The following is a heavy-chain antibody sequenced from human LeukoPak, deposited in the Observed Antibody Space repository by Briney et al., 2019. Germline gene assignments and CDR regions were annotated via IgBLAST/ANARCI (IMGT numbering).Heavy chain of an antibody. D-gene: IGHD3-16*01. Sequence: GGSLRLSCAASGFTFSSYWMSWVRQAPGKGLEWVANIKQDGSEKYYVDSVKGRFTISRDNAKNSLYLQMNSLRDEDTAVYYCARDAPAGELLGGELYWGQGTLVTVSS. V-gene: IGHV3-7*01. CDR3: ARDAPAGELLGGELY. CDR1: GFTFSSYW. CDR2: IKQDGSEK. J-gene: IGHJ4*02.